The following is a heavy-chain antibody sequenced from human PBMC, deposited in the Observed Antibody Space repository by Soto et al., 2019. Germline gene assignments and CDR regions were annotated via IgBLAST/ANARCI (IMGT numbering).Heavy chain of an antibody. D-gene: IGHD2-2*02. Sequence: GASVKVSCKAPGYTFTSYGISWVRQAPGQGLEWMGWISAYNGNTNYAQKLQGRVTMTTDTSTSTAYMELRSLRSDDTAVYYCARDSYTAPRSWFDPWGQGTLVTVSS. CDR2: ISAYNGNT. V-gene: IGHV1-18*01. CDR1: GYTFTSYG. CDR3: ARDSYTAPRSWFDP. J-gene: IGHJ5*02.